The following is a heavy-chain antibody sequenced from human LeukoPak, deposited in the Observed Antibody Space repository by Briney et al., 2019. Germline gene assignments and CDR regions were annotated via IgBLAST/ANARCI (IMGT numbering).Heavy chain of an antibody. CDR1: GFTFSSYA. J-gene: IGHJ3*02. CDR2: IYSGGST. CDR3: ASRKGSGIGRGAFDI. V-gene: IGHV3-66*01. D-gene: IGHD3-10*01. Sequence: GGSLRLSCAASGFTFSSYAMSWVRQAPGKGLEWVSVIYSGGSTYYADSVKGRFTISRDNSKNTLYLQMNSLRAEDTAVYYCASRKGSGIGRGAFDIWGQGTMVTVSS.